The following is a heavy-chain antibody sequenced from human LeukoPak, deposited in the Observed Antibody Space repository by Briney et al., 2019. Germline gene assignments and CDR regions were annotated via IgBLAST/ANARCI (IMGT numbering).Heavy chain of an antibody. CDR3: ARGVGYCSSTSCYWEFDY. CDR2: IYYSGST. Sequence: PSETLSPTCTVSGGSISSYYWSWIRQPPGKGLEWIGYIYYSGSTNYNPSLKSRVTISVDTSKNQFSLKLSSVTAADTAVYYCARGVGYCSSTSCYWEFDYWGQGTLVTVSS. V-gene: IGHV4-59*01. J-gene: IGHJ4*02. D-gene: IGHD2-2*01. CDR1: GGSISSYY.